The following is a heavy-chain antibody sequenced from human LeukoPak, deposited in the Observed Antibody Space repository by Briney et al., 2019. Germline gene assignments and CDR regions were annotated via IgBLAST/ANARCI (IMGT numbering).Heavy chain of an antibody. D-gene: IGHD6-19*01. CDR3: ARVDAAVAATPFDY. CDR2: ISAYNGNT. V-gene: IGHV1-18*01. J-gene: IGHJ4*02. CDR1: GYSFTSYG. Sequence: ASVKVSCKTSGYSFTSYGISWVRQAPGQGLEWMGWISAYNGNTNYAQKLQGRVTMTTDTSTSTAYMELRSLRSDDTAVYYCARVDAAVAATPFDYWGQGTLVTVSS.